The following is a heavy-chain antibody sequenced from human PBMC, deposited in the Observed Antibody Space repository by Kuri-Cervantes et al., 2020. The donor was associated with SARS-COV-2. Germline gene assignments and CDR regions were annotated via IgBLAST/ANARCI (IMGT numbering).Heavy chain of an antibody. D-gene: IGHD1-26*01. CDR2: TNTDGSST. CDR3: ASAFLRGGSDY. V-gene: IGHV3-74*01. J-gene: IGHJ4*02. CDR1: GFTFSNYW. Sequence: GESLKISCAASGFTFSNYWMHWVRQAPGKGLVWVSRTNTDGSSTSYADSVKGRFTISRDNAKNTLYLQMNSLRAEDTAVYYCASAFLRGGSDYWGQGTLVTVSS.